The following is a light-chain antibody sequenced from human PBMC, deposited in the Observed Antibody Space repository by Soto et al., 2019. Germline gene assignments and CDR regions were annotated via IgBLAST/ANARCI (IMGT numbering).Light chain of an antibody. Sequence: AIQMTQSPSSLSASVGDRVTITCRASQGIGNDLAWYQQRPGKAPKLLIYAASSLQSGGPSRFSGSGSGTDFTLTISSLQPGDFATYYCLQDYNFPLSFGGGTKVEIK. J-gene: IGKJ4*01. V-gene: IGKV1-6*01. CDR1: QGIGND. CDR2: AAS. CDR3: LQDYNFPLS.